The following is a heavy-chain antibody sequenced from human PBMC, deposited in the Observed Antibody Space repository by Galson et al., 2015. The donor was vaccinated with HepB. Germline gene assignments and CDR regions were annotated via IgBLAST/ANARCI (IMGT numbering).Heavy chain of an antibody. J-gene: IGHJ6*02. Sequence: SVKVSCKVSGYTLTELSMHWVRQAPGRGLEWMGGFDPEDGETIYAQKFQGRVTMTEDTSTDTAYMELSSLRSEDTAVYYCATMPGYCSSTSCYDVRGQGTTVTVSS. D-gene: IGHD2-2*01. CDR3: ATMPGYCSSTSCYDV. CDR1: GYTLTELS. V-gene: IGHV1-24*01. CDR2: FDPEDGET.